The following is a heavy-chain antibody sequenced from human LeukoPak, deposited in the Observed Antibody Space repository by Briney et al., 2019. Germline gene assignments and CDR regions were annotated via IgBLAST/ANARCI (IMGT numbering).Heavy chain of an antibody. V-gene: IGHV4-59*08. CDR3: AKNIAVAGIGAFDI. D-gene: IGHD6-19*01. J-gene: IGHJ3*02. Sequence: SETLSLTCAVYGGTFSGYYWSWIRQPPGKGLEWIGYIYYSGSTNYNPSLKSRVTISVDTSKNQFSLKLSFVTAADTAVYYCAKNIAVAGIGAFDIWGQGTMVTVSS. CDR1: GGTFSGYY. CDR2: IYYSGST.